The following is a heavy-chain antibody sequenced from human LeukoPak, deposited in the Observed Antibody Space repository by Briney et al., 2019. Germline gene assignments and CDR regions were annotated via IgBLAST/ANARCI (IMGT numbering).Heavy chain of an antibody. CDR3: ARGPHGSGSYTFDY. D-gene: IGHD3-10*01. CDR2: IHTSGST. V-gene: IGHV4-4*07. J-gene: IGHJ4*02. CDR1: GGSISTYY. Sequence: SETLSLTCTLSGGSISTYYWSWIRQPAGKGLEWIGRIHTSGSTNYNPSLKSRVTISVDKSKNQFSLKLTSVTAADTAVYYCARGPHGSGSYTFDYWGQGTLVTVSS.